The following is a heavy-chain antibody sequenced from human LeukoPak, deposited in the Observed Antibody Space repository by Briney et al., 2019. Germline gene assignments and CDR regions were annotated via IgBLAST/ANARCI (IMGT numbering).Heavy chain of an antibody. Sequence: GASVKVSCKVSGYTLTELSMHWVRQAPGKGLEWMGGFDPEDGETIYAQKFQGRVTMTEDTSTDTAYMELSSLRSEDTAVYYCATGSGSYSLVTPEYYYYYMDVWGKGTTVTISS. CDR3: ATGSGSYSLVTPEYYYYYMDV. D-gene: IGHD3-10*01. J-gene: IGHJ6*03. CDR1: GYTLTELS. V-gene: IGHV1-24*01. CDR2: FDPEDGET.